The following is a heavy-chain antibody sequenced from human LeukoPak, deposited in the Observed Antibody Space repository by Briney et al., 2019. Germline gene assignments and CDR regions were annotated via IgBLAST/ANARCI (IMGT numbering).Heavy chain of an antibody. CDR3: ARVLGYMVRGVIGYYYGMDV. D-gene: IGHD3-10*01. CDR1: GGSISSGDYY. CDR2: IYYSGST. Sequence: SETLSLTCTVSGGSISSGDYYWSWIRQPPGEGLEWIGYIYYSGSTYYNPSLKSRVTISVDTSKNQFSLKLSSVTAADTAVYYCARVLGYMVRGVIGYYYGMDVWGQGTTVTVSS. J-gene: IGHJ6*02. V-gene: IGHV4-30-4*01.